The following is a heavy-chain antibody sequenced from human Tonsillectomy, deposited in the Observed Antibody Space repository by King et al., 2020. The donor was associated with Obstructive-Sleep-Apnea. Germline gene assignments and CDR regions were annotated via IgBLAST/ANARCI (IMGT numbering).Heavy chain of an antibody. V-gene: IGHV4-4*07. CDR1: GGSISSYY. J-gene: IGHJ5*02. Sequence: QLQESGPGLVKPSETLSLTCTVSGGSISSYYWSWIRQPAGKGLEWIGRIYTSGSTNYNPSLKSRVTMSVDTSKNLFSLKLSSVTAADTAVYYCARGYCSGGSCVSYNWFDPWGQGTLVTVSS. D-gene: IGHD2-15*01. CDR3: ARGYCSGGSCVSYNWFDP. CDR2: IYTSGST.